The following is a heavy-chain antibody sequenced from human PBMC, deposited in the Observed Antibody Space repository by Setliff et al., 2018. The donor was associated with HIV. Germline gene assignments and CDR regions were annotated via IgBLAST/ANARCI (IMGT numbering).Heavy chain of an antibody. D-gene: IGHD5-18*01. CDR1: GGSISSHY. J-gene: IGHJ4*02. CDR3: ARDTELAYVDY. V-gene: IGHV4-34*01. CDR2: INHSGST. Sequence: SETLSLTCTVSGGSISSHYWSWIRQSPGRGLEWIGEINHSGSTNYNPSLKSRVTISVDTSKNQFSLKLSSVTAADTAVYYCARDTELAYVDYWGQGTLVTVSS.